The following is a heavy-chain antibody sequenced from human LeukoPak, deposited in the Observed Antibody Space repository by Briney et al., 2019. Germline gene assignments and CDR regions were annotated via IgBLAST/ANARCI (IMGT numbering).Heavy chain of an antibody. V-gene: IGHV1-2*02. CDR2: INPDSGGT. CDR1: GYTFTDYY. J-gene: IGHJ6*03. Sequence: GASVKVSCKASGYTFTDYYMHWVRQAPGQGFEWMGWINPDSGGTSYAQKFQGRVTMTRDTSISTAYMELSRLRSDDTAVYYCARARRQQLVLRKYYYYYYMDVWGKGTTVTISS. CDR3: ARARRQQLVLRKYYYYYYMDV. D-gene: IGHD6-13*01.